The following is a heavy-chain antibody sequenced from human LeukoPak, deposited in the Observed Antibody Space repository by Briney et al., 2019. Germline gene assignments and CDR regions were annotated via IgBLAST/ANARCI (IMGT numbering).Heavy chain of an antibody. Sequence: RGSLRLSCVVSGFSFSRHWMIWVRQAPGKGLEWVANIKEDGSEKYYVDSVKGRFIISRDNAKNSLYLQMNSLRAEDTAVYYCARESLSGGGDHWGQGTLVTVSS. CDR1: GFSFSRHW. CDR3: ARESLSGGGDH. D-gene: IGHD3-10*01. V-gene: IGHV3-7*05. J-gene: IGHJ4*02. CDR2: IKEDGSEK.